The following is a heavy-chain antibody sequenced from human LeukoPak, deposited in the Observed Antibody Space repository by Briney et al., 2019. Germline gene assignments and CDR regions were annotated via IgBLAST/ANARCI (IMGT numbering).Heavy chain of an antibody. D-gene: IGHD1-26*01. CDR1: GLTISSHW. Sequence: GGSLRLSCAASGLTISSHWMPWVRQVPGKGLVWVSRINSDGSSTNYADSVKGRLTISRDNSKNTVYLQMNRLRAEDTAVYYCAREASGSYFHHWGQGTLVTVSS. CDR3: AREASGSYFHH. V-gene: IGHV3-74*01. J-gene: IGHJ1*01. CDR2: INSDGSST.